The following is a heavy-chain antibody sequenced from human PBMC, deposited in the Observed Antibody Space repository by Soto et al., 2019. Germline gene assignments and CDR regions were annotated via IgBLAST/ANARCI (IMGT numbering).Heavy chain of an antibody. CDR2: ISSSGYI. J-gene: IGHJ6*02. V-gene: IGHV3-21*01. CDR1: GFNFNIYT. D-gene: IGHD2-15*01. CDR3: ARDCSGGSCYPGMDV. Sequence: PWGSLRLSCEASGFNFNIYTINWVRQAPGKRLEWLSSISSSGYIFSTDSVRGRFTISRDNAKNSVYLQINSLRAEDTAVYFCARDCSGGSCYPGMDVWGQGTTVTVSS.